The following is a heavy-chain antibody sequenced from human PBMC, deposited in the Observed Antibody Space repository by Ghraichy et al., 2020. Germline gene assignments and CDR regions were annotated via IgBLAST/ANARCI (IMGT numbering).Heavy chain of an antibody. J-gene: IGHJ4*02. CDR1: GFTFSSYG. D-gene: IGHD3-3*01. CDR3: AKGLLRFLEKGY. V-gene: IGHV3-30*18. Sequence: GGSLRLSCAASGFTFSSYGMHWVRQAPGKGLEWVAVISYDGSNKYYADSVKGRFTISRDNSKNTLYLQMNSLRAEDTAVYYCAKGLLRFLEKGYWGQGTLVTVSS. CDR2: ISYDGSNK.